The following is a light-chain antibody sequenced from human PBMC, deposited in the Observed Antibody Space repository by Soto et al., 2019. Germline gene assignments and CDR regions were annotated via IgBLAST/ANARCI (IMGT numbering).Light chain of an antibody. V-gene: IGLV2-14*01. J-gene: IGLJ2*01. CDR3: SSYVNYNTFVV. CDR2: EVS. CDR1: SRDVGSYNY. Sequence: QSALTQPASVSGSPGQSITISCTGTSRDVGSYNYVSWHQQHPGKAPKVIITEVSNRPSGVSNRFSGSKSGNTASLTISGLQAEDEADYYCSSYVNYNTFVVFGGGTKVTVL.